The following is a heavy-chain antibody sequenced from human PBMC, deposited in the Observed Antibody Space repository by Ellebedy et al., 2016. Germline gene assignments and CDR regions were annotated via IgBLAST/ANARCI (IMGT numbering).Heavy chain of an antibody. CDR2: IWYDGSTK. V-gene: IGHV3-33*08. D-gene: IGHD3-10*01. Sequence: GGSLRLSCAASGFTFSNYSMNWVRQAPGKGLEWVAVIWYDGSTKYYADFVKGRFTISRDNSKNTLDLQMNSLRAEDTAVYYFAGDTTKYNGSGSCIDVWGQGTTVTVSS. CDR3: AGDTTKYNGSGSCIDV. J-gene: IGHJ6*02. CDR1: GFTFSNYS.